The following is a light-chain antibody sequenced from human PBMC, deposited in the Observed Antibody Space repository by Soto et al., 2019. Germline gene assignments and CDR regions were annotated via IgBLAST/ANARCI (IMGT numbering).Light chain of an antibody. CDR1: QGISSY. V-gene: IGKV1-9*01. CDR2: AAY. CDR3: QQFSSSPWT. Sequence: DIQLTQSPSFLFASVGDRVTITCRASQGISSYLAWYQQKPGRAPRLLIYAAYKLPSGVPSRFSGSGSGTEFTLTISSLQSEDFATYYCQQFSSSPWTFGQGTKVEIK. J-gene: IGKJ1*01.